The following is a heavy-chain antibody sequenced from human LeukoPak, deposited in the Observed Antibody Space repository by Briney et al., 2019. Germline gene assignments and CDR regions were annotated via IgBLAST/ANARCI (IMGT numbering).Heavy chain of an antibody. Sequence: TGGSLRLSCAASGFTFSSYEMNWVRQAPGKGLEWLSYISRSGNAIYYADSMKGRFTISRDNAKNSLYLQMNSLRVEDTAVYYCATATSLDYGDYFFYHWGQGTLVTVSS. J-gene: IGHJ1*01. V-gene: IGHV3-48*03. D-gene: IGHD4-17*01. CDR1: GFTFSSYE. CDR3: ATATSLDYGDYFFYH. CDR2: ISRSGNAI.